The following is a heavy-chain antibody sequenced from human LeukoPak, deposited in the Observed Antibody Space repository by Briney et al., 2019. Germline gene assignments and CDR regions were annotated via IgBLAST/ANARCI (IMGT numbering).Heavy chain of an antibody. J-gene: IGHJ4*02. D-gene: IGHD6-19*01. Sequence: PSGTLSLTCTVSGGSISSYYWSWIRQPPGKGLEWIGYIYYSGSTNYNPSLKSRVTISVDTSKNQFSLKLSSVTAADTAVYYCARGGGYSSGWEFDYWGQGTLVTVSS. CDR3: ARGGGYSSGWEFDY. CDR2: IYYSGST. V-gene: IGHV4-59*01. CDR1: GGSISSYY.